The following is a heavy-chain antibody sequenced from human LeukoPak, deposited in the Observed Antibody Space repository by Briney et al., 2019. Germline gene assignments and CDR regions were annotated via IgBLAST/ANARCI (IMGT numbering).Heavy chain of an antibody. D-gene: IGHD3-22*01. CDR1: GFSMSVYW. CDR3: ARDWGAYYHFFDS. Sequence: GGSLRLSCEASGFSMSVYWMSWVRQPPGKGPEWVGNMKPDGSERNYMDSVKGRFTISRDNAKKSLYLQMNSLRAEDTAVYYCARDWGAYYHFFDSWGQGALVTVSS. J-gene: IGHJ4*02. CDR2: MKPDGSER. V-gene: IGHV3-7*01.